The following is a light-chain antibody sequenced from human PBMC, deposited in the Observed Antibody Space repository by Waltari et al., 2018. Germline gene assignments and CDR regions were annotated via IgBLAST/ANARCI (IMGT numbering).Light chain of an antibody. J-gene: IGLJ2*01. CDR2: GEN. CDR1: SMRRYY. CDR3: NARDSSSNHVV. Sequence: SELTHDQSVSVPVGRTGRPTCQGDSMRRYYAGRYQQKPGQAPVLCIYGENNRPSGIPDRFSGARSGNKASLTITGAEAEDEADYYCNARDSSSNHVVFGGGTKLTVL. V-gene: IGLV3-19*01.